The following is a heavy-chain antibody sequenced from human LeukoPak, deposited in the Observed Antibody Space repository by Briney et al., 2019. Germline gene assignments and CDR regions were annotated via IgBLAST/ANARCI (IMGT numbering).Heavy chain of an antibody. V-gene: IGHV3-30*18. D-gene: IGHD3-9*01. Sequence: GRSLRLSCVASGFTFSSYGMHWVRQAPGKGLEWVAVISYDGSNKYYADSVKGRFTISRDNSKNTLYLQMNSLRAEDTAVYYCAKGPEYYDILTGYYLDYWGQGTLVTVSS. J-gene: IGHJ4*02. CDR2: ISYDGSNK. CDR3: AKGPEYYDILTGYYLDY. CDR1: GFTFSSYG.